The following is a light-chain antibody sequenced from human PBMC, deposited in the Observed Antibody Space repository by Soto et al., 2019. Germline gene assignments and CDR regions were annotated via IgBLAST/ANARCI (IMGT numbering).Light chain of an antibody. CDR2: HAS. J-gene: IGKJ1*01. V-gene: IGKV3-20*01. CDR1: QSVSSNY. Sequence: EIVLTQSPGTLSLSPGERATLSCRASQSVSSNYLAWYQQKPGQAPRLLIYHASSRATGIPDRFSGSGSGTDFTLNISRLEPEDFAVYYCQQYGSSPQTFGQGTKVEIK. CDR3: QQYGSSPQT.